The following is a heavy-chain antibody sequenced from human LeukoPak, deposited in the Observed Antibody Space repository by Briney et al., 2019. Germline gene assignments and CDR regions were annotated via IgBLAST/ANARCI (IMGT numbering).Heavy chain of an antibody. V-gene: IGHV3-13*04. J-gene: IGHJ3*01. CDR2: IGKGGDT. D-gene: IGHD5-12*01. CDR1: GLTFSTYD. CDR3: ARGGYSGFDV. Sequence: GGSLRLSCAASGLTFSTYDMHWVRQATGKGLEWVSGIGKGGDTYYAGSVKGRFTISRENAKNSLYLQMNSLRTGVTAVYYCARGGYSGFDVWGQGTMVTVSS.